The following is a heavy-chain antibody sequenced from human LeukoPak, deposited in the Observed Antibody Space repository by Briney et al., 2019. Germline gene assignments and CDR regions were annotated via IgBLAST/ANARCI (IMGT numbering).Heavy chain of an antibody. CDR3: ARVMRNDFWSGYSGAFDI. J-gene: IGHJ3*02. Sequence: GGSLRLSCAASGFTFSSYWMHWVRQAPGKGLVWVSRINSDGSSTSYADSVKGRLTISRDNAKNTLYLQMNSLRAEDTAVYYCARVMRNDFWSGYSGAFDIWGQGTMVTVSS. CDR2: INSDGSST. CDR1: GFTFSSYW. V-gene: IGHV3-74*01. D-gene: IGHD3-3*01.